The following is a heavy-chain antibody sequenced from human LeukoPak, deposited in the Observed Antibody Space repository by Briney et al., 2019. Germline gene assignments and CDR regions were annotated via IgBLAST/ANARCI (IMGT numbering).Heavy chain of an antibody. CDR2: IRSKANSYAT. CDR3: TSRGDSSGYSYPFDY. J-gene: IGHJ4*02. V-gene: IGHV3-73*01. Sequence: GGSLGLSCAASGFTFSGSAMHWVRQASGKGLEWVGRIRSKANSYATAYAASVKGRFALSRDDSKNTAYLQMDSLKTEDTAVYYCTSRGDSSGYSYPFDYWGQGTLVTVSS. CDR1: GFTFSGSA. D-gene: IGHD3-22*01.